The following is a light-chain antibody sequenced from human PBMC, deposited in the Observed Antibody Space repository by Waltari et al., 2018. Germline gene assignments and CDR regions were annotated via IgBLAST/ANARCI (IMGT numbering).Light chain of an antibody. CDR3: QVWDSSTDHRV. CDR1: NIGSKS. Sequence: SYVLTQPPSVSVAPGQTARITCGNNNIGSKSVHWYQQKPGRAPLLVLYYDSDRPSGIPERFSGFNAGDTAILTISRVEAGDEADYYCQVWDSSTDHRVFGGGTKLTVL. V-gene: IGLV3-21*04. J-gene: IGLJ2*01. CDR2: YDS.